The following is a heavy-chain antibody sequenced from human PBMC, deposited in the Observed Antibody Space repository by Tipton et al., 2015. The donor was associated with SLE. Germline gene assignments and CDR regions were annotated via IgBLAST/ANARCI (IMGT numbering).Heavy chain of an antibody. CDR1: GYSIGSGFY. D-gene: IGHD3-16*02. CDR2: VFHSGTT. V-gene: IGHV4-38-2*02. CDR3: ARDPLVRCPGAGGFFDL. J-gene: IGHJ4*01. Sequence: PGLVKPSETLSLTCTVSGYSIGSGFYWGWIRQPPGKGLEWIATVFHSGTTYYSPSPRSRLAVSIDTSKNQFSLKLTSVTAADPAVYYCARDPLVRCPGAGGFFDLWGHGTLVTVSS.